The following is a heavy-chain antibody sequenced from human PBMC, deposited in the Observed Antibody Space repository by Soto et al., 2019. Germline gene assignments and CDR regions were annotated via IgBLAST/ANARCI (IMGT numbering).Heavy chain of an antibody. V-gene: IGHV3-23*01. D-gene: IGHD3-9*01. Sequence: PGGSLRLSCAASGFTFSSYATSWVRQAPGKGLEWVSAISGSGGSTYYADSVKGRFTISRDNSKNTLYLQMNSLRAEDTAVYYCAKVLGEHYDILTGYPQWYNWFDPWGQGTLVTVSS. CDR2: ISGSGGST. J-gene: IGHJ5*02. CDR3: AKVLGEHYDILTGYPQWYNWFDP. CDR1: GFTFSSYA.